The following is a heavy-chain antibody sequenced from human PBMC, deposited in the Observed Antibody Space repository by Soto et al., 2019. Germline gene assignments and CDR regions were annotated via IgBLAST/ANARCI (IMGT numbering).Heavy chain of an antibody. CDR1: GFTFSTYD. V-gene: IGHV3-23*01. D-gene: IGHD1-20*01. J-gene: IGHJ4*02. CDR2: TTKRGDKT. CDR3: ARGGISSSGLDS. Sequence: EVQLLESGGDLVQRGGSLRLSCATSGFTFSTYDMTWVRQAPGKGLEWVSSTTKRGDKTWYADSVKGRFTISRDNPKNTLNLKFNSLRAEATAVYYCARGGISSSGLDSWGQGTLVTVSS.